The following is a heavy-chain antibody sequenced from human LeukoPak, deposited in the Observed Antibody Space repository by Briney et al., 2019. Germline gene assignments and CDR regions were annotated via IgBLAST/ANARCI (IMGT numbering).Heavy chain of an antibody. V-gene: IGHV1-3*01. CDR2: INAGNGNT. Sequence: GASVKVSCKASGYTFTSYAMHWVRQAPGQRLEWMGWINAGNGNTKYSQKFQGRVTITRDTSASTAYMELSSLRSEDTAVYYCARDRVAAAGTLSGGYWGQGTLVTVSS. D-gene: IGHD6-13*01. J-gene: IGHJ4*02. CDR1: GYTFTSYA. CDR3: ARDRVAAAGTLSGGY.